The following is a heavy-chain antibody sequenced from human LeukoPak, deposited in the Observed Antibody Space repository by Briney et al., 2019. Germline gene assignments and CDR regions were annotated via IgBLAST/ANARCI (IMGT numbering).Heavy chain of an antibody. J-gene: IGHJ4*02. V-gene: IGHV4-4*07. CDR3: TRANGYGLIDY. CDR2: IYTSGST. Sequence: PSETLSLTCTVSGGSISSYYWSWIRQPAGKGLEWIGRIYTSGSTNYNPSLKSRVTMSVDTSKNQFSLNLFSVTAADTATYYCTRANGYGLIDYWGQGTLVTVSS. CDR1: GGSISSYY. D-gene: IGHD3-10*01.